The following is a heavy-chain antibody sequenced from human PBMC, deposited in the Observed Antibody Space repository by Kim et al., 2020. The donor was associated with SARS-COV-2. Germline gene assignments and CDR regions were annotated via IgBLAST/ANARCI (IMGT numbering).Heavy chain of an antibody. CDR3: ARWGRLLPSVDTAMETYYYYGMDV. CDR1: GFTFSSYE. Sequence: GGSLRLSCAASGFTFSSYEMNWVRQAPGKGLEWVSYISSSGSTIYYADSVKGRFTISRDNAKNSLYLQMNSLRAEDTAVYYCARWGRLLPSVDTAMETYYYYGMDVWGQGTTVTVSS. J-gene: IGHJ6*02. D-gene: IGHD5-18*01. CDR2: ISSSGSTI. V-gene: IGHV3-48*03.